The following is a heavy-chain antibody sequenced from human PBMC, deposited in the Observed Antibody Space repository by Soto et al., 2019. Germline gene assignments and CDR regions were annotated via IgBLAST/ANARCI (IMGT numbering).Heavy chain of an antibody. CDR3: AKEYYDFWSAKGEYFDY. Sequence: EVQLLESGGGLVQPGGSLRLSCAASGFTFSSYAMSWVRQAPGKGLEWVSAISGSGGSTYYAESVKGRFTISRDNSKNTLYLQMNSLRAEDTAVYYCAKEYYDFWSAKGEYFDYWGQGTLVTVSS. CDR1: GFTFSSYA. CDR2: ISGSGGST. D-gene: IGHD3-3*01. J-gene: IGHJ4*02. V-gene: IGHV3-23*01.